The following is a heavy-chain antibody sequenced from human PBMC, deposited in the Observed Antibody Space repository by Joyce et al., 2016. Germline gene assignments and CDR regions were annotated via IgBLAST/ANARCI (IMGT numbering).Heavy chain of an antibody. CDR1: GSTFCSSS. D-gene: IGHD3-16*01. Sequence: QLVESGGGVVKPGGSLRLSCEASGSTFCSSSMSWFRQAPGKGLEWVAAISGTSYYIFHAETVRGRFTVSRDNAKKTLYLQMNSLRAEDSAVFYCARGGISYYYAMDVWGQGTTVTVSS. V-gene: IGHV3-21*01. CDR2: ISGTSYYI. CDR3: ARGGISYYYAMDV. J-gene: IGHJ6*02.